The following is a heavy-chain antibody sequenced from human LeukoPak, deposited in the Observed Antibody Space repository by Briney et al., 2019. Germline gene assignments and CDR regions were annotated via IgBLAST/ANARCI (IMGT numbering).Heavy chain of an antibody. Sequence: PGAPLRLSCAASGFTFTTYAMTWVRQAPGKGLEWVSSIGAGGAATFYSDSVKGRFTISRDNSMNTLYLQMNSLRADDTAVYYCGRPTKFWLIQGDGVDVWGQGTTVTVSS. CDR3: GRPTKFWLIQGDGVDV. D-gene: IGHD6-19*01. CDR2: IGAGGAAT. CDR1: GFTFTTYA. V-gene: IGHV3-23*01. J-gene: IGHJ6*02.